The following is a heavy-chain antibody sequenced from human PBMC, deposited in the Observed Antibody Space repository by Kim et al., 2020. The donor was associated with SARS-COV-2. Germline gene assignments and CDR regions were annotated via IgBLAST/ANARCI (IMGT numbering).Heavy chain of an antibody. Sequence: SETLSLTCAVSGGSISSSNWWSWVRQPPGKGLEWIGEIYHSGSTNYNPSLKSRVTISVDKSKNQFSLKLSSVTAADTAVYYCARHTTMVRGYYGMDVWGQGTTVTVSS. D-gene: IGHD3-10*01. CDR3: ARHTTMVRGYYGMDV. CDR1: GGSISSSNW. V-gene: IGHV4-4*02. J-gene: IGHJ6*02. CDR2: IYHSGST.